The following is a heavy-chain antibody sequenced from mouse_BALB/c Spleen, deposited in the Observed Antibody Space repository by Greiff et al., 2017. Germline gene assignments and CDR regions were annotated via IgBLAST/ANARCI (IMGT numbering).Heavy chain of an antibody. V-gene: IGHV5-17*02. CDR2: ISSGSSTI. J-gene: IGHJ2*01. Sequence: EVKLMESGGGLVQPGGSRKLSCAASGFTFSSFGMHWVRQAPEKGLEWVAYISSGSSTIYYADTVKGRFTISRDNPKNTLFLQMTSLRSEDTAMYYCARGPPHSYFDVWGQGTTLTVSS. CDR1: GFTFSSFG. CDR3: ARGPPHSYFDV.